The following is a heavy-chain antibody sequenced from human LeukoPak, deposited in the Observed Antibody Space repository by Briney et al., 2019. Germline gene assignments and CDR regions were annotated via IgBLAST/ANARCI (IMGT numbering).Heavy chain of an antibody. CDR1: GGSISSGGYY. V-gene: IGHV4-31*03. CDR2: IYYSGST. Sequence: SETLSLTCTVSGGSISSGGYYWSWIRQHPGKGLEWIGYIYYSGSTYYNPSLKSRVTISVDTSKNQFSLKLSSVTAADTAVYCCARLGSSGWYKGIIDPWGQGTLVTVSS. CDR3: ARLGSSGWYKGIIDP. J-gene: IGHJ5*02. D-gene: IGHD6-19*01.